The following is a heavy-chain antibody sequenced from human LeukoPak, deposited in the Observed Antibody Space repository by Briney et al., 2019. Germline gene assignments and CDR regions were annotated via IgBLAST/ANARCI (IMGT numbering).Heavy chain of an antibody. D-gene: IGHD1-26*01. V-gene: IGHV3-23*01. Sequence: GASLRLSCAASGFTFSSYAMSWVRQAPGKGLEWVSAISGSGGSTYYADSVKGRFTISRGNSKNTLYPQMNSLRAEDTAVYYCAKGNGIVGATTFDYWGQGTLVTVSS. CDR3: AKGNGIVGATTFDY. J-gene: IGHJ4*02. CDR1: GFTFSSYA. CDR2: ISGSGGST.